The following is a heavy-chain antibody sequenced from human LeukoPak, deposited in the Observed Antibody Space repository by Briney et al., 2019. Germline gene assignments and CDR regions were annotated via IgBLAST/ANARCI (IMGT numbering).Heavy chain of an antibody. V-gene: IGHV1-69*04. D-gene: IGHD6-13*01. Sequence: ASVKVSCKASGGTFSSYAISWVRQAPGQGLEWMGRIIPILGIANYAQKFQGRVTMTRDTSISTAYMELSRLRSDDTAVYYCARILSSYSSSWYTTSNWFDPWGQGTLVTVSS. CDR3: ARILSSYSSSWYTTSNWFDP. J-gene: IGHJ5*02. CDR1: GGTFSSYA. CDR2: IIPILGIA.